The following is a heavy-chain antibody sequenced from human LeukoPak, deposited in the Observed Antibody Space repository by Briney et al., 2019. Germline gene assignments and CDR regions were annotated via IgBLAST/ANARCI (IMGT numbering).Heavy chain of an antibody. D-gene: IGHD5-12*01. J-gene: IGHJ4*02. CDR1: GGSISSYY. CDR3: ARHRWLPPELPDYFDY. Sequence: SETLSLTCTVSGGSISSYYWSWIRQPPGKGLEWMGYIYYSGSTNYNPSLKSRVTISVDTSKNQFSLKLSSVTAADTAVYYCARHRWLPPELPDYFDYWGQGTLVTVSS. V-gene: IGHV4-59*08. CDR2: IYYSGST.